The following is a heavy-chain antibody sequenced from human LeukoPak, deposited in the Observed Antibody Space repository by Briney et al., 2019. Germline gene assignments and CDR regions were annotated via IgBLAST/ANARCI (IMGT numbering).Heavy chain of an antibody. V-gene: IGHV4-59*01. CDR1: GGSISTYY. CDR2: IYYSGST. D-gene: IGHD2-8*01. CDR3: ARSGTKTNGFDY. J-gene: IGHJ4*02. Sequence: SETLSLTCTVSGGSISTYYWSWIRQPPGKGLEWIGYIYYSGSTNYSPSLQSRVTISVDTSRNQFSLRLSSVPAADTAMYYCARSGTKTNGFDYWGQGTLVTVSS.